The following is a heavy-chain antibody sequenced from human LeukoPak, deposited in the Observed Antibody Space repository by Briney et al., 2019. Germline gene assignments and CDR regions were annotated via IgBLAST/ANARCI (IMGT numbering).Heavy chain of an antibody. J-gene: IGHJ5*02. V-gene: IGHV3-11*01. CDR2: ISGSGYTI. CDR1: GFTFSDYY. CDR3: AKGHFETAIGVNWFDP. Sequence: PGGSLRLSCTASGFTFSDYYMSWIRQAPGRGLEWVLFISGSGYTISSADSLKVRFAISRDNAKNSLYLQMNSLRVEDTAVYYCAKGHFETAIGVNWFDPWGQGTLVTVSS. D-gene: IGHD5-18*01.